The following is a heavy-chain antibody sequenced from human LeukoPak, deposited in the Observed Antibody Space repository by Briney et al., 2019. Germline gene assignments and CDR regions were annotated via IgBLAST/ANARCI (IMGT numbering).Heavy chain of an antibody. D-gene: IGHD3-10*01. J-gene: IGHJ6*03. CDR2: INPNSGGT. V-gene: IGHV1-2*02. CDR3: ARGGYYGSGSFYYYYMDV. Sequence: ASVKVSCKASGYTFTGYYMHWVRQAPGQGLEWVGWINPNSGGTNYAQKFQGRVTMTRDTSISTAYMELSRLRSDDTAVYYCARGGYYGSGSFYYYYMDVWGKGTTVTISS. CDR1: GYTFTGYY.